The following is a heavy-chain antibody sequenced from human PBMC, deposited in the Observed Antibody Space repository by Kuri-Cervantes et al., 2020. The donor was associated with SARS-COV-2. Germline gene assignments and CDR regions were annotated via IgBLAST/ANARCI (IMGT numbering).Heavy chain of an antibody. D-gene: IGHD1-7*01. CDR1: GFTFSSYE. V-gene: IGHV3-74*03. CDR2: INRDETSR. Sequence: GESLKISCAASGFTFSSYEMNWVRQAPGKGLVWVSRINRDETSRTYADSVKGRFTISRDNAKNTLYLQMDSLRAEDTAVYYCVRDRGVMTGTPILDQWGQGTLVTVSS. CDR3: VRDRGVMTGTPILDQ. J-gene: IGHJ1*01.